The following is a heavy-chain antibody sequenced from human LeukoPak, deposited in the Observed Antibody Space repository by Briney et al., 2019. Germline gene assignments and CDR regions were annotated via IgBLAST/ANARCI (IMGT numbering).Heavy chain of an antibody. V-gene: IGHV3-7*03. CDR2: IKDDGSEK. J-gene: IGHJ4*02. D-gene: IGHD3-22*01. CDR3: AKDFHASSGYYLDY. Sequence: GGSLRLSCAASGFTFSNYWIHWVRQAPGKGLEWVAGIKDDGSEKYYVDSVKGRFTISRDNSKNMLYLQMNSLRAEDTAVYYCAKDFHASSGYYLDYWGQGTLVTVSS. CDR1: GFTFSNYW.